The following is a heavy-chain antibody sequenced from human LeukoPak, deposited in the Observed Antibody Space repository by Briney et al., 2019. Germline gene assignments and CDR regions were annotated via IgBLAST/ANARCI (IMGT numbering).Heavy chain of an antibody. CDR2: INSDGSST. Sequence: GGSLRLSCAASGFTFSSHWMHWVRQAPGKGLGWVSRINSDGSSTSYVDSVKGRFTISRDNAKNSLYLQMNSLRAEDTAVYYCARGGMYYYGSGSYDFDYWGQGTLVTVSS. D-gene: IGHD3-10*01. V-gene: IGHV3-74*01. CDR1: GFTFSSHW. CDR3: ARGGMYYYGSGSYDFDY. J-gene: IGHJ4*02.